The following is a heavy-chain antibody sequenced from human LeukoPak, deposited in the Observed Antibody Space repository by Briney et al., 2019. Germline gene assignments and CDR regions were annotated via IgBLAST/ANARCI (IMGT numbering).Heavy chain of an antibody. Sequence: PGESLRISCKGSGYSFTSYWISWVRQMPGKGLEWMGRIDPSDSYTNYSPSFQGHVTISADKSITTAYLQWGSLKASDTAMYYCARQGYGGGYDHSFDNWGQGTLVTVSS. CDR2: IDPSDSYT. D-gene: IGHD5-12*01. CDR1: GYSFTSYW. CDR3: ARQGYGGGYDHSFDN. V-gene: IGHV5-10-1*01. J-gene: IGHJ4*02.